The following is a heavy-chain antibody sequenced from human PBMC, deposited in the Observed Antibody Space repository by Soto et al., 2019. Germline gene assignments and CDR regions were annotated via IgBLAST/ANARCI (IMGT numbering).Heavy chain of an antibody. CDR1: GYTFTSYD. Sequence: QVQLVQSGAEVKKPGASVKVSCKASGYTFTSYDINWVRQATGQGLEYLGWMNPNSGNTGYVQKFQGRVTMTRDTSISTAYMELSSLRSEDTAVYYCARGIKYVDYSRSFDPWGQGTLVTVSS. D-gene: IGHD3-16*01. CDR3: ARGIKYVDYSRSFDP. V-gene: IGHV1-8*01. J-gene: IGHJ5*02. CDR2: MNPNSGNT.